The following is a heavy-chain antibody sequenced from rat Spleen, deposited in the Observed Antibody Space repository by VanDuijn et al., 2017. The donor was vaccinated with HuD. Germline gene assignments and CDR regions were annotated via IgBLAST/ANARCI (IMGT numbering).Heavy chain of an antibody. Sequence: EVQLVESGGGLVQPGGSLKLSCAASGFTFSNYDMAWVRQAPAKGLEWVASINTGGGRTYYRDSVQGRFTIPRDDANSILYLQMDSLRSEDTATYYCATLTPLFAYWGQGTLVTVSS. CDR1: GFTFSNYD. CDR2: INTGGGRT. V-gene: IGHV5-25*01. CDR3: ATLTPLFAY. J-gene: IGHJ3*01. D-gene: IGHD3-4*01.